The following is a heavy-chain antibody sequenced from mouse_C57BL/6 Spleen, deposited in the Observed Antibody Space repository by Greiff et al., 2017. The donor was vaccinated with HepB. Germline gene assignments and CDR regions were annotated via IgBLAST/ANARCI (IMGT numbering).Heavy chain of an antibody. Sequence: EVQVVESGGGLVKPGGSLKLSCAASGFTFSSYAMSWVRQTPEKRLEWVATISDGGSYTYYPDNVKGRFTISRDNAKNNLYLQMSHLKSEDTARYYCAREGGIYYAMDYWGQGTSVTVSS. CDR3: AREGGIYYAMDY. CDR1: GFTFSSYA. CDR2: ISDGGSYT. J-gene: IGHJ4*01. V-gene: IGHV5-4*01.